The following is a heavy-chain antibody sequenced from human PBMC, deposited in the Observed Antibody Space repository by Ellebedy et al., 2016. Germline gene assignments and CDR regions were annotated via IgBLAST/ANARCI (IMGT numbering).Heavy chain of an antibody. Sequence: SETLSLTCTVSGGSISSGGYYWSWIRQHPGKGLEWIGYIYYSGSTYYNPSLKSRVTISVDTSKNQFSLKVSSVTAADTAVYQCARARSGYDQAHHFDYWGQGTLVTVSS. CDR2: IYYSGST. J-gene: IGHJ4*02. V-gene: IGHV4-31*03. D-gene: IGHD5-12*01. CDR1: GGSISSGGYY. CDR3: ARARSGYDQAHHFDY.